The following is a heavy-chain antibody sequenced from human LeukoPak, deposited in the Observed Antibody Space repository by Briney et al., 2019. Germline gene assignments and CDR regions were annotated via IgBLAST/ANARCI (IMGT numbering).Heavy chain of an antibody. CDR2: IRSKAYGGTT. V-gene: IGHV3-49*03. CDR3: TRQYSGYEPTTDYFDY. CDR1: GFTFGDYA. D-gene: IGHD5-12*01. J-gene: IGHJ4*02. Sequence: PGGSLRLSCTASGFTFGDYAMSWFRQAPGKGLERVGFIRSKAYGGTTEYAASVKGRFTISRDDSKSTAYLQMNSLKTEDTAVYYCTRQYSGYEPTTDYFDYWGQGTLVTVSS.